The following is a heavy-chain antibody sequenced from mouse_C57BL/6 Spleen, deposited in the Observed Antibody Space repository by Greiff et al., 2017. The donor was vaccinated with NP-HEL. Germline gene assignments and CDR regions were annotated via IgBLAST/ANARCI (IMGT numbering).Heavy chain of an antibody. D-gene: IGHD1-1*01. V-gene: IGHV1-74*01. Sequence: QVQLQQPGAELVKPGASVKVSCKASGYTFTSYWMHWVKQRPGQGLEWIGRIHPSDSDTNYNQKFKGKGTLTVDKSSSTAYMQLSSLTSEDSAVYYCAIDHVRYGSSCYAMDYWGQGTSVTVSS. CDR1: GYTFTSYW. J-gene: IGHJ4*01. CDR3: AIDHVRYGSSCYAMDY. CDR2: IHPSDSDT.